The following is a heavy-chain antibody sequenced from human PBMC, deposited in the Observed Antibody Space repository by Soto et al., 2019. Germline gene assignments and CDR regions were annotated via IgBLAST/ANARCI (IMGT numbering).Heavy chain of an antibody. CDR3: ARQDPRLRIPAGYDAFDI. J-gene: IGHJ3*02. CDR2: IYPGDSDT. D-gene: IGHD2-2*01. Sequence: GESLKISCKGSGYSFTSYWIGWVRQMPGKGLEWMGIIYPGDSDTRYSPSFQGQVTISADKSISTAYLQWSSLKASDTAMYYCARQDPRLRIPAGYDAFDIWGQGTMVTVSS. V-gene: IGHV5-51*01. CDR1: GYSFTSYW.